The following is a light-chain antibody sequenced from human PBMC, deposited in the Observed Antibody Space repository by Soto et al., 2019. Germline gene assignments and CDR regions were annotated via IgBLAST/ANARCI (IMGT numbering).Light chain of an antibody. CDR1: QNVDNNF. V-gene: IGKV3-20*01. Sequence: ENVLTQSPGTLSLSPGERAILSCRASQNVDNNFLAWYQHKPGQAPRLLIYGASIRDAAIPDRFIGSGSGTDVTLSITRLDPEDFAVYHCQQYGSLPYTFGQGTKLDIK. CDR2: GAS. CDR3: QQYGSLPYT. J-gene: IGKJ2*01.